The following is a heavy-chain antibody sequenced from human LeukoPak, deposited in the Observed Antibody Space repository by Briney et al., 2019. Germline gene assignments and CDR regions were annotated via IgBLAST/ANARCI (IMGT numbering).Heavy chain of an antibody. D-gene: IGHD3-10*01. CDR1: GFTVSSNY. J-gene: IGHJ6*02. Sequence: GGSLRPSCAASGFTVSSNYMSWVRQAPVKGLEWVSVIYSGGSTYYADSVKGRFTISRDNSKNTLYLQMNSLRAEDTAVYYCARQYYYGSGSQYGMDVWGQGTTVTVSS. CDR2: IYSGGST. CDR3: ARQYYYGSGSQYGMDV. V-gene: IGHV3-66*04.